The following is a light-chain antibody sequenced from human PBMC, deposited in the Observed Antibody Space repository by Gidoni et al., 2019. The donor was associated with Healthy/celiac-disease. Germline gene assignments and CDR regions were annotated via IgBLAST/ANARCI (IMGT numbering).Light chain of an antibody. Sequence: EIVLTQSPATLSLSPGEKATLSCRARQSISYYLAWYQQKPGQAPRLLIYDASNRATGIPARFSGSESGTDFTLTISSLEPEDFAVYYCQQRHNWPATFGGGTKVEIK. CDR2: DAS. CDR3: QQRHNWPAT. V-gene: IGKV3-11*01. J-gene: IGKJ4*01. CDR1: QSISYY.